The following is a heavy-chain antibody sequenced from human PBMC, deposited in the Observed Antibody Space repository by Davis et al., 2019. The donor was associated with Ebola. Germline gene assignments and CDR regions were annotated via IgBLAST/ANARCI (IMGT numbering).Heavy chain of an antibody. Sequence: SETLSLTCTVSGGSISSGDYYWSWIRQPPGKGLEWIGFIYYSGSTNYNPSLKSRLTISVDTSKNQFSLKLSSVTAADTAVYYCARVTTEYYGMDVWGQGTTVTVSS. CDR1: GGSISSGDYY. CDR3: ARVTTEYYGMDV. J-gene: IGHJ6*02. D-gene: IGHD4-17*01. CDR2: IYYSGST. V-gene: IGHV4-61*08.